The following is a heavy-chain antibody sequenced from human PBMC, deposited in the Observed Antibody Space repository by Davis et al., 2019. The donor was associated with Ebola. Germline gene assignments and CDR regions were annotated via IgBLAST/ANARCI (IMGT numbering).Heavy chain of an antibody. CDR1: GFTFSKYS. V-gene: IGHV3-48*04. J-gene: IGHJ4*02. CDR2: ISSSSSPI. Sequence: GESLKISCAASGFTFSKYSMNWVRQAPGKGLEWVSYISSSSSPIYYADSVKGRFTVSRDNSMNTVYLQCNSLRVEDTAVYYCAKLAVRGNYYGSDFWGRGTLVTVSS. D-gene: IGHD3-10*01. CDR3: AKLAVRGNYYGSDF.